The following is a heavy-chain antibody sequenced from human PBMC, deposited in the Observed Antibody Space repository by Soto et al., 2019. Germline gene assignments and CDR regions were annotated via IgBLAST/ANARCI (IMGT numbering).Heavy chain of an antibody. V-gene: IGHV3-30-3*01. CDR3: ARDPKTSVGQHWAFNSFDS. Sequence: QVQLVESGGGVVQPGRSLRLSCAASGFSFSISPMHWVRQAPGKGPEWVALISYDGTNKFYADSVKGRFTISRDNSKSTLYLQVDSLRPEDAAVYYCARDPKTSVGQHWAFNSFDSWVQGTLVTVSS. CDR1: GFSFSISP. D-gene: IGHD7-27*01. CDR2: ISYDGTNK. J-gene: IGHJ5*01.